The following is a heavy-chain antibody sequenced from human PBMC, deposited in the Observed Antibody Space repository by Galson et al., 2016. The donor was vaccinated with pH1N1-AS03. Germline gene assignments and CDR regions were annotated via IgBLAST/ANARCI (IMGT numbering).Heavy chain of an antibody. D-gene: IGHD2-21*01. V-gene: IGHV3-7*03. Sequence: SLRLSCAASGFTFSTYWMSWVRQAPGKGLEWVASMNQGGSERYYVDSVKGRFTISRDGSKNTLYLQMNGLRGEDTAVYYCTKGYLTSTAVIARDGLDIWGQGTMVTVSS. CDR1: GFTFSTYW. CDR3: TKGYLTSTAVIARDGLDI. J-gene: IGHJ3*02. CDR2: MNQGGSER.